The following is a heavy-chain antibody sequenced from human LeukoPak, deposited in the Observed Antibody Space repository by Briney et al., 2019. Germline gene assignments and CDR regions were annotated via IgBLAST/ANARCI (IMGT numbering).Heavy chain of an antibody. D-gene: IGHD6-6*01. CDR3: AREVGYSSSSGSAFDI. J-gene: IGHJ3*02. CDR2: INPSGGST. V-gene: IGHV1-46*01. Sequence: ASVTVSCTASGYTFTSYYMHWVRQAPGQGLEWMGIINPSGGSTSYAQKFQGRVTMTRDTSTSTVYMELSSLRSEDTAVYYCAREVGYSSSSGSAFDIGGKGTMATVSS. CDR1: GYTFTSYY.